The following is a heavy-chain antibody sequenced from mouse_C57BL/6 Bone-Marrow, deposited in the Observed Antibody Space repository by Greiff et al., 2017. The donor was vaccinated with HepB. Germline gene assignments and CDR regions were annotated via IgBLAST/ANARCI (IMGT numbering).Heavy chain of an antibody. J-gene: IGHJ3*01. CDR2: IDPENGDT. Sequence: EVQLQQSGAELVRPGASVKLSCTASGFTIKDDYMHWVKQRPEQGLEWIGWIDPENGDTEYASKFQGKATITADTSSNTAYLQLSSLISEDTAVYYCTIYYGYDLAWFAYWGQGTLVTVSA. CDR1: GFTIKDDY. V-gene: IGHV14-4*01. CDR3: TIYYGYDLAWFAY. D-gene: IGHD2-2*01.